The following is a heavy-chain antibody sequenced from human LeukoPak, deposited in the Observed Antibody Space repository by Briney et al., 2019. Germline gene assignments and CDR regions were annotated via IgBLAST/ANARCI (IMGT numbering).Heavy chain of an antibody. CDR2: IYGAGRT. J-gene: IGHJ2*01. V-gene: IGHV3-53*01. CDR1: GFIVSSNY. CDR3: ARIGAAGDWYFDL. D-gene: IGHD6-13*01. Sequence: GGSLRLFCAASGFIVSSNYMSWVRQAPGKGLEWVSVIYGAGRTYYADSVKGRFTISRDNSMNTFNLQMNSLRAEDTAVYYCARIGAAGDWYFDLWGRGNLVVVSS.